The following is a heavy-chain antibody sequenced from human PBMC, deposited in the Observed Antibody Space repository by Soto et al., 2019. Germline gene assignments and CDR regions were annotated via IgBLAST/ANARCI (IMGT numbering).Heavy chain of an antibody. V-gene: IGHV4-59*01. Sequence: SETLSLTCTVSGASIGSSYWSWIRQPPGKGLEWMGYIFYSGSTNYSPSLNSRVSITVDTSKNQLSLNLSSVTAADTAVYYCAKGFGDCSGGSCYSDAFDIWGQGTMVTVSS. D-gene: IGHD2-15*01. CDR3: AKGFGDCSGGSCYSDAFDI. CDR1: GASIGSSY. CDR2: IFYSGST. J-gene: IGHJ3*02.